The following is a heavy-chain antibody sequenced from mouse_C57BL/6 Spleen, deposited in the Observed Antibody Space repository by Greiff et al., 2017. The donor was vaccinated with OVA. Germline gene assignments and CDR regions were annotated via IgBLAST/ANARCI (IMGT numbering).Heavy chain of an antibody. V-gene: IGHV1-64*01. CDR2: IHPNSGST. CDR3: ARGGPYYGSSHWYFDV. Sequence: VQLQQPGAELVKPGASVKLSCKASGYTFTSYWMHWVKQRPGQGLEWIGMIHPNSGSTNYNEKFKSKATLTVDKSSSTAYMQLSSLTSEDSAVYYCARGGPYYGSSHWYFDVWGTGTTVTVSS. J-gene: IGHJ1*03. D-gene: IGHD1-1*01. CDR1: GYTFTSYW.